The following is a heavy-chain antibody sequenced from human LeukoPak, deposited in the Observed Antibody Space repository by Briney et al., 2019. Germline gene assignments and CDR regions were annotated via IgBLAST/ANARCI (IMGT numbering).Heavy chain of an antibody. V-gene: IGHV4-38-2*02. CDR2: IYYSGST. Sequence: SETLSLTCTVSGYSISSGYYWGWIRQPPGKGLEWIGSIYYSGSTYYNPSLKSRVTISVDTSKNQFSLKLSSVTAADTAVYYCAREYYDYVWGSYRYPRFDYWGQGTLVTVSS. CDR1: GYSISSGYY. J-gene: IGHJ4*02. D-gene: IGHD3-16*02. CDR3: AREYYDYVWGSYRYPRFDY.